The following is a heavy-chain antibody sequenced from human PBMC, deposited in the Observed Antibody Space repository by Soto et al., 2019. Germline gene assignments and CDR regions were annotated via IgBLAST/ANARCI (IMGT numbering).Heavy chain of an antibody. V-gene: IGHV4-4*07. CDR1: GGSISKFY. J-gene: IGHJ5*02. CDR2: VYATGTT. Sequence: SETLSLTCNVSGGSISKFYWAWIRKTAGDGLEWMGRVYATGTTDYNPSLRSRVAMSVDISKKTFSLRLRSVTGADSGVYYCVRGGSKSLRDWFDPWGQGILVTVSS. CDR3: VRGGSKSLRDWFDP.